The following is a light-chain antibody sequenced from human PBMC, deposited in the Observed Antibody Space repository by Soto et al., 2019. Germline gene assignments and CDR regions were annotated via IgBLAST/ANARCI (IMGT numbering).Light chain of an antibody. CDR3: HQGYSAPGT. CDR1: QRISAH. CDR2: VAT. Sequence: DVEVTHPPSSLSASGGDIVTITCRASQRISAHLNSYQQKPAQAPKVLIYVATNLESGVASRFRCSGTGTEFTFTISSLQPEDVATDDCHQGYSAPGTFGQGTKVDIK. V-gene: IGKV1-39*01. J-gene: IGKJ1*01.